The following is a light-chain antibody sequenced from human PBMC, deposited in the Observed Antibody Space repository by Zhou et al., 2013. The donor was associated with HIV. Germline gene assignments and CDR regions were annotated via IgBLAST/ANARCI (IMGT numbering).Light chain of an antibody. CDR3: QQYNSHSRT. Sequence: DIQMTQSPSSLSASVGDRVTITCRASQSISSYLNWYQQKPGKAPKLLIYDASNLETGVPSRFSGSGSGTDFTFTISSLQADDFATYYCQQYNSHSRTFGQGTTV. CDR1: QSISSY. CDR2: DAS. J-gene: IGKJ1*01. V-gene: IGKV1-33*01.